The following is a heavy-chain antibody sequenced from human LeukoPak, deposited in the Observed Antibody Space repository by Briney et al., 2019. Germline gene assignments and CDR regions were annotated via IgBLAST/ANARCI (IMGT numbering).Heavy chain of an antibody. J-gene: IGHJ4*02. CDR2: IYYSGST. D-gene: IGHD3-10*01. V-gene: IGHV4-59*12. Sequence: SETLSLTCSVSGGSMSSYYWRWLRQPPGRGLEGIGYIYYSGSTNYNPSLKSRATISVDTSKNQFSLKLSSVAAADTAVYYCARGHLYGSDYWGQGTLVTVSS. CDR1: GGSMSSYY. CDR3: ARGHLYGSDY.